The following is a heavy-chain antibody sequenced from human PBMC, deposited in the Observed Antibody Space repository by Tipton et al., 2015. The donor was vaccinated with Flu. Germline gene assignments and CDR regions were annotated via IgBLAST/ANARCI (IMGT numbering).Heavy chain of an antibody. J-gene: IGHJ3*02. CDR1: GGSISTSY. V-gene: IGHV4-4*07. Sequence: TLSLTCTVSGGSISTSYWSWIRQPAGKGLEWIGRISTSGSTNYNASLESRVTLSRDTSKNHISLRLTSATAADTALYYCARDLRGYSGYTGGDAFDMWGRGIMVFLSS. D-gene: IGHD5-12*01. CDR3: ARDLRGYSGYTGGDAFDM. CDR2: ISTSGST.